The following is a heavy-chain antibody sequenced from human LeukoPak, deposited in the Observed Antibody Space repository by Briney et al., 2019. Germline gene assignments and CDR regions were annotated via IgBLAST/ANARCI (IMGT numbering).Heavy chain of an antibody. CDR1: GFTFSNAW. Sequence: GGSLRLSCAASGFTFSNAWMSWVRQAPGKXLEGVGRIKSKTDGGTTDYAAPVKGRFTISRDDSKNTLYLQMNSLKTEDTAVYYCTTGYCSRTSCYYFDYWGQGTLVTVSS. J-gene: IGHJ4*02. D-gene: IGHD2-2*01. CDR2: IKSKTDGGTT. V-gene: IGHV3-15*01. CDR3: TTGYCSRTSCYYFDY.